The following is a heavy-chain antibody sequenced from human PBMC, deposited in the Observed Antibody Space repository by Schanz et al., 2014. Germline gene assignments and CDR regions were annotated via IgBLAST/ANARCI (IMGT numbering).Heavy chain of an antibody. J-gene: IGHJ3*02. CDR3: AKLGQDTNGSFDI. CDR2: VWSDGNTK. Sequence: QVQLVESGGGVVRPGRSLRLSCATSGFTFSRFGMHWVRQAPGKGPEWVALVWSDGNTKYYVDSVKGRFTISRDNSKNTVYLQMNSLRSEDTALYYCAKLGQDTNGSFDIWGQGTRVTVSS. D-gene: IGHD2-8*01. CDR1: GFTFSRFG. V-gene: IGHV3-33*06.